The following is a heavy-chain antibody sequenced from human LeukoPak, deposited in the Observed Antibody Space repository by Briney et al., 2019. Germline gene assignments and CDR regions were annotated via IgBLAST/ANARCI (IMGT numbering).Heavy chain of an antibody. CDR3: ARDDSSGYPHWFDP. J-gene: IGHJ5*02. CDR2: IIPIFGTA. D-gene: IGHD3-22*01. Sequence: GASVKVSCKASGGTFSSYAISWVRQAPVQGLEWMGGIIPIFGTANYAQKFQGRVTITADESTSTAYMELSSLRSEDTAVYYCARDDSSGYPHWFDPWGQGTLVTVSS. V-gene: IGHV1-69*13. CDR1: GGTFSSYA.